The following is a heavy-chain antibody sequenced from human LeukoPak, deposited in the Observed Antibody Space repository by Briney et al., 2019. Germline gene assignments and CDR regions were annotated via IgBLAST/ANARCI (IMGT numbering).Heavy chain of an antibody. Sequence: SETLSLICTASGGSIRSTSYYWGWVHQPPGKGLEWIGATYYSGNSYFNPSVTSRVTISVDTSKNQFSLKLSSVTAADTAVYFCVRHAGSGWFFHFDSWGQGILVTVSS. CDR1: GGSIRSTSYY. CDR2: TYYSGNS. V-gene: IGHV4-39*01. D-gene: IGHD6-19*01. CDR3: VRHAGSGWFFHFDS. J-gene: IGHJ4*02.